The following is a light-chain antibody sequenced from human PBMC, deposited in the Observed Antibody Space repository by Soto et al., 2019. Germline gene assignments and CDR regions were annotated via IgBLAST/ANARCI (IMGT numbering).Light chain of an antibody. Sequence: EIRMTQSPATLSVSPGDDATLSCRASQSVSSHVVWHQQKPGQAPRLLISGSSPRAPGIPARFSGSGSGTEFTLTISSLQSDDFAVYYCQQFGDWPSFGLGTKVEI. CDR3: QQFGDWPS. CDR1: QSVSSH. V-gene: IGKV3D-15*01. J-gene: IGKJ1*01. CDR2: GSS.